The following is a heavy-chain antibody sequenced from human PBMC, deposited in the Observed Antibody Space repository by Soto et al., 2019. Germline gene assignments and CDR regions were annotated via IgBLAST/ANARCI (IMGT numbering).Heavy chain of an antibody. CDR2: ISLYSDGT. Sequence: SVKVSCKTSGYTFSNYGITWVRQAPGQPLEWLGWISLYSDGTNYAQKFQGRVSMTTDTSTTTAYMELRSLRSDDTAVYYCARVVPGAEAWFGPWGQGTLVTVSS. J-gene: IGHJ5*02. CDR1: GYTFSNYG. V-gene: IGHV1-18*01. D-gene: IGHD2-2*01. CDR3: ARVVPGAEAWFGP.